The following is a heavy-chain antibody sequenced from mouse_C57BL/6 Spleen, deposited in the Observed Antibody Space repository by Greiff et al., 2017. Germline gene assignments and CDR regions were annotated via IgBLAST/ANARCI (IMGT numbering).Heavy chain of an antibody. CDR3: ARNDYDGTHYAMDY. Sequence: EVQLQQSGPELVKPGASVKIPCKASGYTFTDYNMDWVKQSHGKSLEWIGDINPNNGGTIYNQKFKGKATLTVDKSSSTAYMELRSLTSEDTAVYYCARNDYDGTHYAMDYWGQGTSVTVSS. CDR2: INPNNGGT. V-gene: IGHV1-18*01. D-gene: IGHD2-4*01. J-gene: IGHJ4*01. CDR1: GYTFTDYN.